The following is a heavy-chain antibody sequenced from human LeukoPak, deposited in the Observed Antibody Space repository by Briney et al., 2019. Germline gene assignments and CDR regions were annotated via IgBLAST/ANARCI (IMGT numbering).Heavy chain of an antibody. V-gene: IGHV3-30*02. Sequence: PGGSLRLSCAASGFTFCNYGMHWVRQAPGKGLEWVAFIRYDGSTKYYADSVKGRFTISRDNSKNTLYLQMDSLRAEDTAVYYCAKDRGGATDPFDYWGQGTLVTVSS. CDR2: IRYDGSTK. CDR3: AKDRGGATDPFDY. CDR1: GFTFCNYG. D-gene: IGHD1-26*01. J-gene: IGHJ4*02.